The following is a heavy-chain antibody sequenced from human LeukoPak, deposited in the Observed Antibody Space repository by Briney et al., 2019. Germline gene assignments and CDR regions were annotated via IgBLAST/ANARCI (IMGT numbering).Heavy chain of an antibody. CDR1: GGSISGYY. CDR3: ARDKGYCSGGSCYSGYYYYYGMDV. Sequence: SETLSLTCTVSGGSISGYYWSWIRQPPGKGLEWIGYIYHSGSTYYNPSLKSRVTISVDRSKNQFSLKLSSVTAADTAVYYCARDKGYCSGGSCYSGYYYYYGMDVWGQGTTVTVSS. D-gene: IGHD2-15*01. CDR2: IYHSGST. V-gene: IGHV4-30-2*01. J-gene: IGHJ6*02.